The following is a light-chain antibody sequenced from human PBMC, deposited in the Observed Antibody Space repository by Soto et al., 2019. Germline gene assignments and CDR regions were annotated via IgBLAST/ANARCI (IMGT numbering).Light chain of an antibody. Sequence: SALAQPRSVSGSPGQSVTISCTGTSGDVGRYNYVSWYQQLPGKAPKLLLYDVAKQPSGVPDRFSGSKSGSAASLIISGLQADDEADYFCCSYAGDLYVFGSGTKVTVL. CDR1: SGDVGRYNY. CDR3: CSYAGDLYV. V-gene: IGLV2-11*01. J-gene: IGLJ1*01. CDR2: DVA.